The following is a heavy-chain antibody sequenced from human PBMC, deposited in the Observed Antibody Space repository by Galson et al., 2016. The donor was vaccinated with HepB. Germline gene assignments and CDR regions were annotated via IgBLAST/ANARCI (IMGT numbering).Heavy chain of an antibody. CDR1: GFSFNNYG. J-gene: IGHJ4*02. D-gene: IGHD1-26*01. CDR2: ISYDGGNK. Sequence: SLRLSCAASGFSFNNYGMHWVRQAPGKGLEWVAVISYDGGNKYYADSVKGRFTISRDNTKNTLYLHMDTLRPEDTALYYCAREPGSFFDYWGQGSLVTVSS. CDR3: AREPGSFFDY. V-gene: IGHV3-30*03.